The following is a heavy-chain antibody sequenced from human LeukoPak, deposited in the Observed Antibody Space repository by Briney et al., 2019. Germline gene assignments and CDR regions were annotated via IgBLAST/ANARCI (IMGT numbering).Heavy chain of an antibody. J-gene: IGHJ4*02. CDR2: ISSSSSTI. V-gene: IGHV3-48*01. CDR3: ARDRYCSSTSCYILGDDY. Sequence: GGSLRLSCAASGFTFSSYSMNWVRQAPGKGLEWVSYISSSSSTISYADSVKGRFTISRDNAKNSLYLQMNSLRAEDTAVYYCARDRYCSSTSCYILGDDYWGQGTLVTVSS. D-gene: IGHD2-2*02. CDR1: GFTFSSYS.